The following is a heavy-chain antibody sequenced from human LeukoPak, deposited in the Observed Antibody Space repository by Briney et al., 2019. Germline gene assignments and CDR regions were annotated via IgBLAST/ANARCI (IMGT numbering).Heavy chain of an antibody. J-gene: IGHJ4*02. CDR3: AREISSRAYYDSSGYGGTPDPFDY. V-gene: IGHV1-2*02. CDR1: GYTFTGYY. Sequence: ASVKVSCKASGYTFTGYYMHWVRQAPGQGLEWMGWINPNSGGTNYAQKFQGRVTMTRDTSISTAYMELSRLRSDDTAVYYCAREISSRAYYDSSGYGGTPDPFDYWGQGTLVTVSS. CDR2: INPNSGGT. D-gene: IGHD3-22*01.